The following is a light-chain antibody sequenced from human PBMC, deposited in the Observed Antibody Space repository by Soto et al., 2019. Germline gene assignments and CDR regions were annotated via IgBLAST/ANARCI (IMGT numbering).Light chain of an antibody. V-gene: IGKV1-5*01. CDR3: QYLNGVPTIT. Sequence: DIQMTQSPSTLSAFVGDRVTITCRASQNIRGWLAWYQQRPGKAPDLLIFEASRLEGGVPSRFSGSGSGTEFSLTITGLQPEDFATYYCQYLNGVPTITFGQGTRLEIK. CDR1: QNIRGW. J-gene: IGKJ5*01. CDR2: EAS.